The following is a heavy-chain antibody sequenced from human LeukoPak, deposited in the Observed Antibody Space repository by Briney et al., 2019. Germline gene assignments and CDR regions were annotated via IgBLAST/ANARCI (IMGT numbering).Heavy chain of an antibody. V-gene: IGHV3-53*01. CDR2: IYSGGST. D-gene: IGHD2-15*01. CDR3: VKNAGGGCYSAIDY. J-gene: IGHJ4*02. Sequence: GGSLRLSCAASGFTVSSNYMSWVRQAPGKGLEWISVIYSGGSTYYAASVRGRFTISRDNSKSTLHLQMNSLRAEGTAVYYCVKNAGGGCYSAIDYWGQGTLVTVSS. CDR1: GFTVSSNY.